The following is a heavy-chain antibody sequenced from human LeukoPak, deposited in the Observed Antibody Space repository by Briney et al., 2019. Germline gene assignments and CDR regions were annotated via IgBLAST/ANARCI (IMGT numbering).Heavy chain of an antibody. CDR1: GYSISSGYY. CDR2: IYHRGST. V-gene: IGHV4-38-2*02. CDR3: ARDLSAGTPS. J-gene: IGHJ4*02. Sequence: SETLSLTCIVSGYSISSGYYWGWIRPPPGKGLEWSGIIYHRGSTYYNPALKSRVNISVDTSKNQFSLKLSSVTAADTAVYYCARDLSAGTPSWGQGTLVTVSS. D-gene: IGHD1-1*01.